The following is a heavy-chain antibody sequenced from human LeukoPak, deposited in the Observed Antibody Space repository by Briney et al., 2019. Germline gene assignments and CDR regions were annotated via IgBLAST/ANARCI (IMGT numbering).Heavy chain of an antibody. CDR2: IYYSGST. CDR1: GGSVSSGSYY. Sequence: SETLSLTCTVSGGSVSSGSYYWSWIRQPPGKGLEWIGYIYYSGSTNYNPSLKSRVTISVDTSKNQLSLKLSSVTAADTAVYYCARESGYYGSGSYFLWGQGTLVTVSS. V-gene: IGHV4-61*01. J-gene: IGHJ4*02. CDR3: ARESGYYGSGSYFL. D-gene: IGHD3-10*01.